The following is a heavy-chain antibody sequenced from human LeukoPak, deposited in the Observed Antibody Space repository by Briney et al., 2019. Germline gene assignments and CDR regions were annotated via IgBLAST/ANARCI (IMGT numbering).Heavy chain of an antibody. D-gene: IGHD4-17*01. Sequence: PGRSLRLSCVASGFTFSNYGMNWVRQAPGKGLEWVAIIWFDGSNIYYADSVKGRFTISRDNSKNTLFLQMNSLRAEDTVVYYCTRDHGDYSFDYWGQGTLVTVSS. CDR3: TRDHGDYSFDY. CDR1: GFTFSNYG. CDR2: IWFDGSNI. J-gene: IGHJ4*02. V-gene: IGHV3-33*01.